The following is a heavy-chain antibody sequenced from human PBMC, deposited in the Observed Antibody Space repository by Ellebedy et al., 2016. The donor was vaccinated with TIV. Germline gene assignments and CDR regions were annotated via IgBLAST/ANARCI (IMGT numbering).Heavy chain of an antibody. Sequence: SETLSLTXAVYGGSFSGYYWSWIRQPPGKGLEWIGEINHSGSTNYNPSLKSRVTISVDTSKNQFSLKLSSVTAADTAVYYCARIVTMVRGVHFDYWGQGTLATVSS. CDR2: INHSGST. V-gene: IGHV4-34*01. CDR1: GGSFSGYY. D-gene: IGHD3-10*01. J-gene: IGHJ4*02. CDR3: ARIVTMVRGVHFDY.